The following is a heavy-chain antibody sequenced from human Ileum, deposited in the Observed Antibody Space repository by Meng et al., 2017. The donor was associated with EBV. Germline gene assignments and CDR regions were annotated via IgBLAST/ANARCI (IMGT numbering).Heavy chain of an antibody. CDR3: ARDPAYPRGLFDS. CDR1: GDSISNSDHY. V-gene: IGHV4-39*07. J-gene: IGHJ4*02. D-gene: IGHD3-10*01. Sequence: QWRRHESGPGLVKPSATLSLTCSVSGDSISNSDHYWNGIRRSPGKGLEWIASIYRSGSSYFDPSLKSRVSLSLDTSKNQFSLKLSSVTAADTALYYCARDPAYPRGLFDSWGQGILVTVSS. CDR2: IYRSGSS.